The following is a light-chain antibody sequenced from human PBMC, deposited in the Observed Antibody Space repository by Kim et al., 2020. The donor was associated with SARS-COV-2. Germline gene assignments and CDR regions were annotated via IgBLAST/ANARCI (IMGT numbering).Light chain of an antibody. CDR2: AAT. J-gene: IGKJ4*01. V-gene: IGKV1-12*02. CDR1: DVVSTW. Sequence: SALVGDRVTITRRSSDVVSTWLACYQNKPGKAPKPLIYAATSLQSGVPPRFSGRGSGTDLTLTISRLLPEDFANYYCLQTNSFPFSFGGGTKLEI. CDR3: LQTNSFPFS.